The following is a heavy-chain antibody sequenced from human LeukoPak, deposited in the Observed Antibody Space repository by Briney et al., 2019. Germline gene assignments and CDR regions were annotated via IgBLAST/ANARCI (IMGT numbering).Heavy chain of an antibody. J-gene: IGHJ4*02. CDR1: GFTVSNNY. CDR3: ASLSLGHY. Sequence: GGSLRLSCAASGFTVSNNYMSWVRQAPGKGLEWVSVIYSGGSTYYADSEKGRFTISRDTSKNTLSLQTNSLRAEDTAVYYCASLSLGHYWGQGTLVTVSS. V-gene: IGHV3-53*01. D-gene: IGHD6-6*01. CDR2: IYSGGST.